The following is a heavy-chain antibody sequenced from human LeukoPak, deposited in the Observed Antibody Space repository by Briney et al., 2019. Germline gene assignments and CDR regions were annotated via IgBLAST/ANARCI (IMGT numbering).Heavy chain of an antibody. CDR2: ITGSGGAT. V-gene: IGHV3-23*01. J-gene: IGHJ4*02. CDR1: GFTFRSYA. CDR3: ARVTDDFWSGYYIDY. D-gene: IGHD3-3*01. Sequence: GGSLRLSCAASGFTFRSYAMSWVRQAPGKGLEWVSGITGSGGATYYADSVKGRFTISRDNSKNTLYLQMNSLRAEDTAVYYCARVTDDFWSGYYIDYWGQGTLVTVSS.